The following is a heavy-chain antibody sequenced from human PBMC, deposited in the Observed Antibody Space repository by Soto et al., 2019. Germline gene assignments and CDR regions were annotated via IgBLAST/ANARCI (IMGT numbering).Heavy chain of an antibody. D-gene: IGHD6-19*01. V-gene: IGHV3-48*03. CDR1: GFTFSHYE. Sequence: PGGSLRLSCAASGFTFSHYELNWVRQAPGKGLEWISYISNSAYTNYADSVKGRFTISRDNAKNPLYLHMNSLRAEATAVYSCARGIAVAGTWWFDSWGQGTLVTVSS. CDR3: ARGIAVAGTWWFDS. CDR2: ISNSAYT. J-gene: IGHJ5*01.